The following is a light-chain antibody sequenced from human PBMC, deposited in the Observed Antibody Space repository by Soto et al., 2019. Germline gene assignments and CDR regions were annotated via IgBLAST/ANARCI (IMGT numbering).Light chain of an antibody. CDR1: QDIGND. CDR3: LQDYNYPRT. V-gene: IGKV1-6*01. CDR2: TAS. J-gene: IGKJ1*01. Sequence: IQMTQSPSSMSASVGDRVTITCRASQDIGNDLGWYQQKPGKAPRPLISTASTLESGVPARFSGSGSGTHFILTISSLQPEDFATYFCLQDYNYPRTFGQGTQVEI.